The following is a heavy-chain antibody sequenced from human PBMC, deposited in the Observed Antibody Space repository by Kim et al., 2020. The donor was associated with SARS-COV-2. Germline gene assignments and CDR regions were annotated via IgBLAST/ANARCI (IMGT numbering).Heavy chain of an antibody. CDR2: IWYDGSNK. CDR3: ARGPVYSSSRPGYFDL. J-gene: IGHJ2*01. D-gene: IGHD6-6*01. V-gene: IGHV3-33*01. CDR1: GFTFSSYG. Sequence: GGSLRLSCAASGFTFSSYGMHWVRQAPGKGLEWVAVIWYDGSNKYYADSVKGRFTISRDNSKNTLYLQMNSLRAEDTAVYYCARGPVYSSSRPGYFDLWGRGTLVTVSS.